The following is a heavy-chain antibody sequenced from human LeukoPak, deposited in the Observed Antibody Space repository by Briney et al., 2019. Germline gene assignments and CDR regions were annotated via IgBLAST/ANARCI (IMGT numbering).Heavy chain of an antibody. CDR3: TVWFGELTH. J-gene: IGHJ4*02. D-gene: IGHD3-10*01. V-gene: IGHV1-2*02. CDR2: ISPNSGGT. Sequence: GASVKVSCKASGYTFTDYNIHWVRQAPGQGLEWMGWISPNSGGTSYAQKFQGRVTMTRDTSITTAYMELSRLRSDDTAMYYCTVWFGELTHWGQGTLVTVSS. CDR1: GYTFTDYN.